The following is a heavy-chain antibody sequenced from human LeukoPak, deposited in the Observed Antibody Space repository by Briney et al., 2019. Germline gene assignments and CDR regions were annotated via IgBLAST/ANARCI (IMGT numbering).Heavy chain of an antibody. CDR2: IYYSGST. D-gene: IGHD4-17*01. V-gene: IGHV4-59*08. CDR1: GGSISSYY. J-gene: IGHJ4*02. Sequence: SETLSLTCTVSGGSISSYYWSWIRQPPGKGLEWIGYIYYSGSTNYNPSLKSRVTISVDTSKNQFSLKLSSVTAADTAVYYCARRAGGKDYGDYVFDYWGQGTLVTVSS. CDR3: ARRAGGKDYGDYVFDY.